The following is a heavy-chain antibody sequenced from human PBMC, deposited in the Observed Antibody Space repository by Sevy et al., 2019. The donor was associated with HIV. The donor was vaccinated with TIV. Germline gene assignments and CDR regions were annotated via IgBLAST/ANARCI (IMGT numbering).Heavy chain of an antibody. J-gene: IGHJ5*02. CDR2: ISAYNGNT. D-gene: IGHD2-2*01. CDR1: GYTFTSYG. CDR3: ARDPQDYCSSTSCYDSPNSFDP. Sequence: ASVKVSCKASGYTFTSYGISWVRQAPGQGLEWMGWISAYNGNTNYAQKLQGRVTMTTDTSTSTAYMELRSLRSDDTAVYYCARDPQDYCSSTSCYDSPNSFDPWGQGTLFTVSS. V-gene: IGHV1-18*01.